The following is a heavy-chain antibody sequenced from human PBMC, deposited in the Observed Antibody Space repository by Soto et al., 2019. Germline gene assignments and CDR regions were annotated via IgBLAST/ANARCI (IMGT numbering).Heavy chain of an antibody. V-gene: IGHV3-23*01. J-gene: IGHJ6*02. CDR2: ISASGGAT. Sequence: GGSLGLSSVASRFMFTSCGMSWVRRAPGKGLEWVAAISASGGATIHADSVKGRLTISRDNSKNTLYLQMNSLGAEDTAVYYCAKSISAAVNYGMDVWGQGTTVTVSS. CDR3: AKSISAAVNYGMDV. CDR1: RFMFTSCG. D-gene: IGHD6-13*01.